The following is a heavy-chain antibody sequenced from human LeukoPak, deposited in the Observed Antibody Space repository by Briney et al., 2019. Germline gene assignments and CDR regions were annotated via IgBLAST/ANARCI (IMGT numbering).Heavy chain of an antibody. V-gene: IGHV5-51*01. CDR2: IYPDDSDT. Sequence: GESLKISCQASGYKFFSHWVGWVRQVPGKGLEWMGIIYPDDSDTRYSPSFQGQVTISADKSISTAYLQWSSLKASDTAMYYCASFGIVVGGAFDIWGQGTMVTVSS. CDR1: GYKFFSHW. D-gene: IGHD3-22*01. CDR3: ASFGIVVGGAFDI. J-gene: IGHJ3*02.